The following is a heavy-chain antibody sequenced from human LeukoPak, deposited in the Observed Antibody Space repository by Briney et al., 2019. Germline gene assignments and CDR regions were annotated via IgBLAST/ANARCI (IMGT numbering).Heavy chain of an antibody. CDR1: GYTLTELS. V-gene: IGHV1-24*01. J-gene: IGHJ6*03. D-gene: IGHD2-15*01. Sequence: VASVKVSCKVSGYTLTELSMHWVRQAPGKGLEWTGGFDPEDGETIYAQKFQGRVTMTEDTSTDTAYMELSSLRSEDTAVYYCATRSGGRATYYYYYMDVWGKGTTVTVSS. CDR3: ATRSGGRATYYYYYMDV. CDR2: FDPEDGET.